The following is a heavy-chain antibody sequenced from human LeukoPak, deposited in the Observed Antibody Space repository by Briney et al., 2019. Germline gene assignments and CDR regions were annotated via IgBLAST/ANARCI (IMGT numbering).Heavy chain of an antibody. CDR2: INPNSGVT. CDR1: GYTFTAYY. D-gene: IGHD4-23*01. J-gene: IGHJ5*02. Sequence: ASVKVSXKASGYTFTAYYIHWVRQAPGQGLEWMGWINPNSGVTNYAQKFQGRVTMTRDRSISTAYMELSRLRSDDTAVYYCVRGETTVVKIDPWGQGTLVTVSS. CDR3: VRGETTVVKIDP. V-gene: IGHV1-2*02.